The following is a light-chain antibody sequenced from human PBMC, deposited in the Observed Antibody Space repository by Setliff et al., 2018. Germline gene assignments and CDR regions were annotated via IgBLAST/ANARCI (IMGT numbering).Light chain of an antibody. J-gene: IGLJ1*01. CDR3: SSYTSRSTYI. CDR1: SSDVGNYDR. V-gene: IGLV2-18*02. CDR2: EVS. Sequence: QSALTQPPSVSGSPGQSVTSSCTGTSSDVGNYDRVSWYQQAPGTAPKLMIYEVSSRPSGVPDRFSGSKSGNTASLTISGLQADDEADYYCSSYTSRSTYIFGTGTKVTVL.